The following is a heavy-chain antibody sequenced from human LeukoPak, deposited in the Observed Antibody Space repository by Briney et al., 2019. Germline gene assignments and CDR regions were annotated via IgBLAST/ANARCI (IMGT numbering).Heavy chain of an antibody. CDR2: ITISGLTK. CDR1: GFDLSTYE. V-gene: IGHV3-48*03. Sequence: GGSLRLSCAASGFDLSTYEMNWVRQAPGKGLEWIADITISGLTKNYAYSVKGRSTISRDNDRTSLYLQMNSLRVEDTGVYYGARGDPRADLWGQGTLVTVSS. CDR3: ARGDPRADL. J-gene: IGHJ5*02.